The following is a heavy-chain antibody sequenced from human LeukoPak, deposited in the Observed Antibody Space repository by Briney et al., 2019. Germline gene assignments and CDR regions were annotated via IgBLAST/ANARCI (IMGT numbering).Heavy chain of an antibody. CDR3: AKGKAAVLDAFDI. CDR2: ISGSGGYT. D-gene: IGHD6-13*01. CDR1: GFTFSSYA. J-gene: IGHJ3*02. Sequence: GGSLRLSCAASGFTFSSYAMSWVRQAPGKGLEWVSAISGSGGYTYYADSVKGRFTISRDNSKNTLYLQMNSLRAEDTAVYYCAKGKAAVLDAFDIWGQGTMVTVSS. V-gene: IGHV3-23*01.